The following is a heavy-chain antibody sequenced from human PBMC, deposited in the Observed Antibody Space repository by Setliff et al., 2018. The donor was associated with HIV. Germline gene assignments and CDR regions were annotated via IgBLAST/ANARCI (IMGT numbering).Heavy chain of an antibody. V-gene: IGHV4-61*09. Sequence: SETLSLTCTVSGGSITRGRYYWSWIRQPAGKGLEWIGHIYTSGSANYNPSLKSRVTISLDTSNNQFSLRLSSVTAADTAVYYCARDYDTSGYFSGYWGQGTLVTVSS. CDR1: GGSITRGRYY. CDR2: IYTSGSA. CDR3: ARDYDTSGYFSGY. D-gene: IGHD3-22*01. J-gene: IGHJ4*02.